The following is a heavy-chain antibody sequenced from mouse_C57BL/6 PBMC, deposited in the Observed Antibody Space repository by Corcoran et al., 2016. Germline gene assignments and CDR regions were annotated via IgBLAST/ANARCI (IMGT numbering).Heavy chain of an antibody. D-gene: IGHD1-1*01. CDR2: INPNNGGT. Sequence: EVQLQQSGPELVKPGASVKISCKASGYTFTDYYMNWVKQSNGKSLEWIGDINPNNGGTSYNQKFKGKATLTVDKSSSTAYMELRSLTSEDSVVYYCARRVQFITTVVEGYFDVWGTGTTVTVSS. CDR3: ARRVQFITTVVEGYFDV. CDR1: GYTFTDYY. V-gene: IGHV1-26*01. J-gene: IGHJ1*03.